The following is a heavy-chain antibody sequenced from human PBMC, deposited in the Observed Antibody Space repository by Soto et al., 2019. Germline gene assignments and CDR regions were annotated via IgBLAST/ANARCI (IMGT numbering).Heavy chain of an antibody. CDR2: IDWDDDK. D-gene: IGHD3-22*01. J-gene: IGHJ4*02. CDR1: GFSPSTSGMR. CDR3: ALPPYYYDSSENYFDC. V-gene: IGHV2-70*04. Sequence: SGPALVNPTQTLTLTCTFAGFSPSTSGMRVSWIRQPPGKSLDWLARIDWDDDKFYSTSLRTRLTISKDTSKNQVVLTMTNMDPVDTATYYGALPPYYYDSSENYFDCLDQVTLV.